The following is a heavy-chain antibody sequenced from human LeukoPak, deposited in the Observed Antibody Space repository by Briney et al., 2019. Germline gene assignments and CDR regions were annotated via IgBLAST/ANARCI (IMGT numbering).Heavy chain of an antibody. CDR1: GFTFSSYA. Sequence: GGSLRLSCSASGFTFSSYAMHWVRQAPGKGLEYVSAVSNIGGSTFYADSVKGRFTISRDNSKNTLYLQMSSLRTEDTDVYYCVKSSSGNYIKRPYFDYWGQGTLVTVSS. J-gene: IGHJ4*02. D-gene: IGHD1-26*01. V-gene: IGHV3-64D*06. CDR3: VKSSSGNYIKRPYFDY. CDR2: VSNIGGST.